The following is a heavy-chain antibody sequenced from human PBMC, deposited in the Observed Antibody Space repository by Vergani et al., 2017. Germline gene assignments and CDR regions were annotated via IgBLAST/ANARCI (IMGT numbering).Heavy chain of an antibody. Sequence: EVQLLESGGGLVQPGESLRLSCTVSGFTFTSYGISWVRQAPGKGLEWVSGISASGGSTYYTDSVKGRFIISRDISKNTLYLQMSSLRADDTAVYYCARAEGLGVVVPAAIDYWGQGTLVTVSS. CDR3: ARAEGLGVVVPAAIDY. D-gene: IGHD2-2*01. CDR2: ISASGGST. V-gene: IGHV3-23*01. CDR1: GFTFTSYG. J-gene: IGHJ4*02.